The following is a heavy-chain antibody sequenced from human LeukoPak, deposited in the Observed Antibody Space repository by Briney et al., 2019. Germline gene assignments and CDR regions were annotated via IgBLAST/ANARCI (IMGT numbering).Heavy chain of an antibody. CDR2: IYPGDSDT. Sequence: GESLKISCKGSGYSFTSYWIGWVRQMPGKGLEWMGIIYPGDSDTRYSPSFQGQVTISADKSISTAYLQWSSLKVSDTAMYYCARPVKPRRPYCIITSCYGCDAFAICGQGTMVTVSP. CDR3: ARPVKPRRPYCIITSCYGCDAFAI. V-gene: IGHV5-51*01. J-gene: IGHJ3*02. CDR1: GYSFTSYW. D-gene: IGHD2-2*01.